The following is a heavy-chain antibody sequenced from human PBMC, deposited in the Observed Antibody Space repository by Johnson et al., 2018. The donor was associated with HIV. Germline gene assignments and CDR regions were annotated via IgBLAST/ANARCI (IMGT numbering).Heavy chain of an antibody. V-gene: IGHV3-NL1*01. Sequence: QVQLVESGGGVVQPGRSLRLSCVVSGFTFSSYGMHWVRQAPGKGLEWVSVIHGGGSIYYEDSVKGRFTISRDTAKNTLYLQMNNLRAEDTAVYYCERDSSWGLGTPGAFDIWGQGTMVTVSS. CDR2: IHGGGSI. CDR3: ERDSSWGLGTPGAFDI. CDR1: GFTFSSYG. J-gene: IGHJ3*02. D-gene: IGHD7-27*01.